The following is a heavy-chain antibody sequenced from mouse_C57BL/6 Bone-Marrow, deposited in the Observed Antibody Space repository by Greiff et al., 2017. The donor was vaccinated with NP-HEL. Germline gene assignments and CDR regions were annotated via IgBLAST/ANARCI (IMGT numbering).Heavy chain of an antibody. CDR2: IDPNNGGT. V-gene: IGHV1-26*01. Sequence: EVQLHQSGPELVKPGASVKISCKASGYTFTDYYMNWVKQSHGKSLEWIGDIDPNNGGTSYNQKFKGKATLTVDKSSSTAYMELRSLTSEDSAVYYCARSIYYGLYYAMDYWGQGTSVTVSS. D-gene: IGHD2-1*01. J-gene: IGHJ4*01. CDR1: GYTFTDYY. CDR3: ARSIYYGLYYAMDY.